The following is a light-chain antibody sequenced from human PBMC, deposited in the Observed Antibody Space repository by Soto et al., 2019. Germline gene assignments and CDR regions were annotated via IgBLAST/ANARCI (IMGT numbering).Light chain of an antibody. J-gene: IGKJ3*01. V-gene: IGKV2-28*01. Sequence: DIVMTQSPLSLPVTPGEPASISCRSSLSLLHSNGYNYLDWYLQKPGQSPQLLIYLGSNRASGAPDRYSGTGSGTDFTLKISRVEAEDVSVYYCMQALQTPRTFGPGTKVDI. CDR1: LSLLHSNGYNY. CDR3: MQALQTPRT. CDR2: LGS.